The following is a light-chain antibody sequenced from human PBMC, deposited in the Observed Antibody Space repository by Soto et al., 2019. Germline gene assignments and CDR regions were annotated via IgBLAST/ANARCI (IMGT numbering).Light chain of an antibody. CDR2: EVT. CDR1: SSDVGAYNY. Sequence: QSALTQPPSASGSPGQSVTISCTGTSSDVGAYNYVSWYQQKAGKAPKLVIYEVTKRPSGVPDRFSGSKSANTASLTVSGLQAEDEAAYYCRSFASSNTWVFGGGTKLTV. V-gene: IGLV2-8*01. J-gene: IGLJ3*02. CDR3: RSFASSNTWV.